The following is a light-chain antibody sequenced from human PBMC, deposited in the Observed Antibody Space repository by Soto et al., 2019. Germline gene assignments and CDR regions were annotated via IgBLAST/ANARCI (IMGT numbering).Light chain of an antibody. CDR2: DAS. CDR1: QNINNY. Sequence: DIQMTQSPSSLSASVGARVTITCQASQNINNYLNWYQQKPGRAPKLLIYDASNLEAGVPSRFRESGSGTDFTLTISRLQPEDIATYYCKQYENLPTVGQGTRLEIK. J-gene: IGKJ5*01. CDR3: KQYENLPT. V-gene: IGKV1-33*01.